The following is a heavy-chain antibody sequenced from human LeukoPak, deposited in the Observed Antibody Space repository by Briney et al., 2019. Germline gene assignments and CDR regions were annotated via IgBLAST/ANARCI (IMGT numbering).Heavy chain of an antibody. Sequence: PGGSLRLSCAASGFAFNTYWMHWVRQAPGTGLVWVSRINGDGSSTSYADFVKGRFTISRDNAKNTLYLQMNSLRAEETAIYYCARDIGYSIDQWGQGTLVTVSS. D-gene: IGHD5-18*01. J-gene: IGHJ5*02. CDR2: INGDGSST. CDR1: GFAFNTYW. CDR3: ARDIGYSIDQ. V-gene: IGHV3-74*01.